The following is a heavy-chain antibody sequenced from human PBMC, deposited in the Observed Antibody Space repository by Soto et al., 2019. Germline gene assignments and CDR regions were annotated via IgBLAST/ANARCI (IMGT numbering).Heavy chain of an antibody. D-gene: IGHD7-27*01. V-gene: IGHV3-23*01. J-gene: IGHJ6*01. CDR1: GFDSTEYA. CDR3: DSNPLTPWRDYVIEI. Sequence: ELLQSGGGFVQPGGSLGLSCAASGFDSTEYALSWVRQAPGKGLEWGSGISGTGATSYYADSVKGRFSIYRDKCKNPGSLLMNSLRSNDTAVYFCDSNPLTPWRDYVIEIRGQGTRLTVS. CDR2: ISGTGATS.